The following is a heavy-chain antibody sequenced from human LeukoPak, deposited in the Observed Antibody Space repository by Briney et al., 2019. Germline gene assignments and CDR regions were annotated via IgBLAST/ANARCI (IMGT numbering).Heavy chain of an antibody. CDR2: IYYSGST. CDR1: GGSISSYY. CDR3: ARGSRRQYYFDY. Sequence: SETLSLTCTVSGGSISSYYWSWIRQPPGKGLEWIGYIYYSGSTNYNPSLKSRVTISVDTSKNQFSLKLSSVTAADTAVYYCARGSRRQYYFDYWGQGTLVTVSS. V-gene: IGHV4-59*01. J-gene: IGHJ4*02.